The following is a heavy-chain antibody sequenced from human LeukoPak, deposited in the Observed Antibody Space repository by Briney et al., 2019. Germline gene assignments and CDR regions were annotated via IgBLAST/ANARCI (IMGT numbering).Heavy chain of an antibody. D-gene: IGHD3-3*01. J-gene: IGHJ4*02. CDR2: INHSGST. V-gene: IGHV4-34*01. CDR3: AGARYYEFWRGIGHYFDY. Sequence: PSETLSLTCAVYGGSFSGYYWSWIRQPPGKGLEWIGEINHSGSTNYNPSLKSRVTISVDTSKNQFSLKLSSVTAADTAVYYCAGARYYEFWRGIGHYFDYWGQGTLVTVSS. CDR1: GGSFSGYY.